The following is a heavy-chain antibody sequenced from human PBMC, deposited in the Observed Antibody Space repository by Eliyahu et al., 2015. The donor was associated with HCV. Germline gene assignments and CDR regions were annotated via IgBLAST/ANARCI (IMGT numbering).Heavy chain of an antibody. CDR2: VSYDGSNI. Sequence: VRQAPGKGLEWVAVVSYDGSNIYYADSVKGRFTISRDNSKNTLYLQMNSLRAEDTAVYYCAKDNGGYDFWRGYQMYGMDVWGQGTTVTVSS. J-gene: IGHJ6*02. V-gene: IGHV3-30*18. D-gene: IGHD3-3*01. CDR3: AKDNGGYDFWRGYQMYGMDV.